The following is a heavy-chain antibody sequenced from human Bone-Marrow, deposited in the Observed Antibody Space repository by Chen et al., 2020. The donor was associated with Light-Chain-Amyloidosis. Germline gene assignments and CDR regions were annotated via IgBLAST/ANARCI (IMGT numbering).Heavy chain of an antibody. Sequence: GEKPGASVKISCKASGDTLTKYTLHWVRQAPGQRLEWMGWINAANSNTKYSQKFQGRVTMTRDTSANTAYMELSSLSSEDTAVYYCARVQYCTGGTCYSDALDIWGQGTMVTVSS. CDR2: INAANSNT. CDR1: GDTLTKYT. CDR3: ARVQYCTGGTCYSDALDI. D-gene: IGHD2-15*01. V-gene: IGHV1-3*01. J-gene: IGHJ3*02.